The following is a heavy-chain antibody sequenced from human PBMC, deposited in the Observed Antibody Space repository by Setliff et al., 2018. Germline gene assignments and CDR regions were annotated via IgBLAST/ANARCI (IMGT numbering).Heavy chain of an antibody. J-gene: IGHJ4*02. D-gene: IGHD6-19*01. CDR2: INPSGGST. CDR3: ARDREQWLVPSYYY. CDR1: GYTFTSYD. V-gene: IGHV1-46*01. Sequence: ASVKVSCKASGYTFTSYDINWVRQAPGQGLEWMGIINPSGGSTSYAQKFQGRVTMTRDTSTSTVYMELSSLRSEDTAAYYCARDREQWLVPSYYYWGQGTLVTVSS.